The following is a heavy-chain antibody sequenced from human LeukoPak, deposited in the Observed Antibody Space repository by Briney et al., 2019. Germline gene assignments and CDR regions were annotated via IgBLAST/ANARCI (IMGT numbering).Heavy chain of an antibody. V-gene: IGHV3-23*01. D-gene: IGHD6-19*01. Sequence: GGSLRLSCAASGFTFSTYAMSWVRQAPGKGLEWVASIGGVGDRTYYADSVKGRFTISRDNSKDTLFLQMNSLKAEDTAVYYCAKASRQGAVASPLDYWGQGTLVTVSS. CDR1: GFTFSTYA. CDR2: IGGVGDRT. CDR3: AKASRQGAVASPLDY. J-gene: IGHJ4*02.